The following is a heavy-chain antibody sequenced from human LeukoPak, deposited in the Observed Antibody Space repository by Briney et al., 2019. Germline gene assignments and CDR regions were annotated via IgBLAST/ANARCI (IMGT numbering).Heavy chain of an antibody. CDR1: GYSISSGYY. Sequence: SETLSLTCTVSGYSISSGYYWGWIRQSAGKGLEWIGHISPSGTTKYNPSLTSRVTMSLDTSKNQFSLSLTSVTAADTAVYYCARGDSSPDNWGQGTLVTVSS. CDR2: ISPSGTT. V-gene: IGHV4-38-2*02. J-gene: IGHJ4*02. CDR3: ARGDSSPDN. D-gene: IGHD3-22*01.